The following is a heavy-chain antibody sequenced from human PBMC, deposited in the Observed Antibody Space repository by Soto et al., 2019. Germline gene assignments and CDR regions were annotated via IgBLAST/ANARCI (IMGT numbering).Heavy chain of an antibody. V-gene: IGHV3-33*01. J-gene: IGHJ6*02. CDR3: ARDGQSLTPYALDV. CDR1: GFTFIGHA. CDR2: IWYDGSNK. Sequence: QVQVVESGGGVVQPGRSLRLSCTASGFTFIGHAMHWVRQPPGKGLDWVAQIWYDGSNKFSAGSVKGRVTISRDNSKNTLYVHRHTLRVEDMAVYYCARDGQSLTPYALDVWGQGTSVTVSS.